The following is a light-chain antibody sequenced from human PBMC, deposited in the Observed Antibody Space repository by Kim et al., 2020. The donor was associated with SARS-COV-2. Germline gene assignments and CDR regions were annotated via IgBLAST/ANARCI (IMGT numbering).Light chain of an antibody. CDR3: ATWDDSLTGFV. J-gene: IGLJ1*01. CDR1: SSNIGINV. Sequence: QSVLTQPPSASGTPGQRVTISCSGSSSNIGINVVNWYQQLPGTAPKLLIYDSNQRPSGVPDRFSGSKSGTLASLAISGLQSEDEADYFCATWDDSLTGFVLGTGTKVTVL. V-gene: IGLV1-44*01. CDR2: DSN.